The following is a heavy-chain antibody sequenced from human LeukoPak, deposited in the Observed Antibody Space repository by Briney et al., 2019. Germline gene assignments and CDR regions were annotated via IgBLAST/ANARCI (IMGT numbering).Heavy chain of an antibody. V-gene: IGHV1-69*05. D-gene: IGHD5-18*01. CDR3: ARDFFRDGYINFDY. CDR1: GGTFSSYA. CDR2: IIPIFGTA. Sequence: GASVKVSCKASGGTFSSYAISWVRQAPGQGLEWMGRIIPIFGTANYAQKFQGRLTITTDESTSTAYMELSSLRSEDTAVYYCARDFFRDGYINFDYWGQGTLVTVSS. J-gene: IGHJ4*02.